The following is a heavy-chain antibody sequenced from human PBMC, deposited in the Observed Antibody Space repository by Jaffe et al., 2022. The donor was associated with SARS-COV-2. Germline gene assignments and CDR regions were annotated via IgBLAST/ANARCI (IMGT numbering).Heavy chain of an antibody. CDR3: ARVWYYSYYYMDV. Sequence: QVQLQESGPGLVKPSETLSLTCTVSGYSISSGYYWGWIRLPPGKGLEWIGSIYHSGSAYYNSSLKSRVTISVDTSKNQFSLKLSSVTAADTAVYYCARVWYYSYYYMDVWGKGTTVTVSS. V-gene: IGHV4-38-2*02. D-gene: IGHD3-16*01. J-gene: IGHJ6*03. CDR1: GYSISSGYY. CDR2: IYHSGSA.